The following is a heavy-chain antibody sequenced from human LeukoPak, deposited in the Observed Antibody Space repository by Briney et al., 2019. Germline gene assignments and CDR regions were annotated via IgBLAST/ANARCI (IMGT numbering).Heavy chain of an antibody. Sequence: SETLSLTCTVSGGSISSYYWSWIRQPAGKGLEWIGRIYTSGSTNYNPSLKSRVTMSVDTSKNQFSLKLSSVTAADTAVYYCARGGYYSSSWYYWFDPWGQGTLVTVSS. V-gene: IGHV4-4*07. CDR1: GGSISSYY. D-gene: IGHD6-13*01. J-gene: IGHJ5*02. CDR2: IYTSGST. CDR3: ARGGYYSSSWYYWFDP.